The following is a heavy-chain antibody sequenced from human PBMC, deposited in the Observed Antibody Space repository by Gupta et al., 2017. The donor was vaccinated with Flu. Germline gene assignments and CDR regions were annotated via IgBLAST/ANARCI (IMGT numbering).Heavy chain of an antibody. D-gene: IGHD5-18*01. J-gene: IGHJ4*02. CDR1: GLMATDHG. Sequence: EVQLLESGGSLVAPGGTLRLLCAVSGLMATDHGMSWVRQAPGQGLEWVATLGLEWVSTLSGRRGNTYYRDSVKGRFTISRDDSKNIVYLEMNSLRAEDTAIYYCSKDLTQVWFGFDHWGQGTQVTVST. CDR2: LSGRRGNT. V-gene: IGHV3-23*01. CDR3: SKDLTQVWFGFDH.